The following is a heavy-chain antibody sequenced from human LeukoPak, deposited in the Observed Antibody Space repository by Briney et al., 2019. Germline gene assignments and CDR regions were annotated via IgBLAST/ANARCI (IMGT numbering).Heavy chain of an antibody. CDR3: ARFPWAQITGTTYSFDI. J-gene: IGHJ3*02. CDR2: INHSGST. V-gene: IGHV4-34*01. Sequence: SETLSLTCAVYGGSFSGYYWSWIRQPPGKGLEWIGEINHSGSTNYNPSLKSRVTISVDTSKNQFSLKLSSVTAADTAVYYCARFPWAQITGTTYSFDIWGQGTMVTVSS. D-gene: IGHD1-20*01. CDR1: GGSFSGYY.